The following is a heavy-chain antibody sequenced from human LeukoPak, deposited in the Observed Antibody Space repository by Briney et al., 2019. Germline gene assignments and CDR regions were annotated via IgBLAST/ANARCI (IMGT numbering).Heavy chain of an antibody. J-gene: IGHJ4*02. Sequence: GGSLRLSCEASGFTFSLNWMSWVRQAPGKGLEWVANIIQDGSDKYYVDSVKGRFTISRDNAKDSLHLQMNSLRVEDTAVYYCARDFSDTSGCFDYWGQGTLVTVSS. CDR1: GFTFSLNW. D-gene: IGHD3-22*01. V-gene: IGHV3-7*01. CDR3: ARDFSDTSGCFDY. CDR2: IIQDGSDK.